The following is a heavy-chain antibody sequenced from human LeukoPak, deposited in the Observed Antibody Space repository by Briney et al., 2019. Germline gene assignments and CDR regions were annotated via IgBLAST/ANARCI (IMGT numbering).Heavy chain of an antibody. J-gene: IGHJ6*04. V-gene: IGHV3-74*01. CDR1: GFTFSSYW. Sequence: GGSLRLSCAASGFTFSSYWMHWVRQAPGKGLVWVSRINSDGSSTNYADSVKGRFTISRDNAKNTMYLQMNSLRAEDTAVYYCAGDLTYGFLNYYYYGMDVWGKGTTVTVSS. CDR2: INSDGSST. CDR3: AGDLTYGFLNYYYYGMDV. D-gene: IGHD2-2*03.